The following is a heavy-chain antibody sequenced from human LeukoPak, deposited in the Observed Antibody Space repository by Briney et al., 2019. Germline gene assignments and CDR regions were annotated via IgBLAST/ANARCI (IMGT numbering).Heavy chain of an antibody. D-gene: IGHD3-22*01. J-gene: IGHJ4*02. Sequence: GGSLRLSCAASGFTFSSYAMSWVRQAPGKGLEWVSAISGSGGSTYYADSVKGRFTISRDNSKNTLYLQMNSLRAEDTAVYYCAKDSSYYYDSSGYHYWGQGTLVTVSS. CDR1: GFTFSSYA. V-gene: IGHV3-23*01. CDR2: ISGSGGST. CDR3: AKDSSYYYDSSGYHY.